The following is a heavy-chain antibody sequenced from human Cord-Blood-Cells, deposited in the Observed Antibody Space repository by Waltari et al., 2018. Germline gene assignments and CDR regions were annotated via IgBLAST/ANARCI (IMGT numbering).Heavy chain of an antibody. D-gene: IGHD1-26*01. CDR1: GGSFSGYY. V-gene: IGHV4-34*01. Sequence: QVQLQQWGAGLLKPSETLSLTCAVYGGSFSGYYWSWIRPPPGKGLEWIGEIKHSGSTNSTPSLQSRVTISVDTSKNQFSLRLSSVPAADTAVYYCARSGIPVFDYWGQGTLVIVSS. J-gene: IGHJ4*02. CDR3: ARSGIPVFDY. CDR2: IKHSGST.